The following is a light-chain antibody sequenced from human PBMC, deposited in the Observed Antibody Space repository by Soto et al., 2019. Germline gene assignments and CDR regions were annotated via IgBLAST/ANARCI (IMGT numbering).Light chain of an antibody. CDR2: KAF. V-gene: IGKV1-5*03. CDR1: QTISSG. J-gene: IGKJ1*01. Sequence: DIQMTQSPSTLSGSVGDRVTITCRASQTISSGLAWYQQKPGKAPKLLIYKAFTLKSGVPSRFSGSGSGTEFPLTISSLQPDDFATYYCQHYNSYSEAFGQGTKVELK. CDR3: QHYNSYSEA.